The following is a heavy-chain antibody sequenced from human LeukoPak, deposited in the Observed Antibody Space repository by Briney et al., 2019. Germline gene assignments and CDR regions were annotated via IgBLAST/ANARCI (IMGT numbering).Heavy chain of an antibody. D-gene: IGHD6-19*01. V-gene: IGHV3-23*01. CDR2: ISGSDQST. CDR3: AKASGFNSGWGDY. CDR1: GFTFSSSA. J-gene: IGHJ4*02. Sequence: SGGSLRLSCAASGFTFSSSAMSWVRQAPGKGLEWVSVISGSDQSTYYADSVKGRFTISRDNSKNTLYLQMKSLSAEDTAVYYCAKASGFNSGWGDYWGQGTLVTVSS.